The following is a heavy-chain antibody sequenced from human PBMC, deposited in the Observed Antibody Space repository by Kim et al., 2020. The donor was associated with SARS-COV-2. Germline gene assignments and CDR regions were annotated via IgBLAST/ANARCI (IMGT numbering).Heavy chain of an antibody. Sequence: ETRSRTGAVGGGWGRGYYWSWIRQPPGKGLEWIGEINHSGSTNYNPSLKSRVTISVDTSKNQFSLKLSSVTAADTAVYYCARARSARLGYCSSTSCYTGNYYYYGMDVWGQGTTVTVSS. V-gene: IGHV4-34*01. CDR2: INHSGST. CDR3: ARARSARLGYCSSTSCYTGNYYYYGMDV. J-gene: IGHJ6*02. D-gene: IGHD2-2*02. CDR1: GGWGRGYY.